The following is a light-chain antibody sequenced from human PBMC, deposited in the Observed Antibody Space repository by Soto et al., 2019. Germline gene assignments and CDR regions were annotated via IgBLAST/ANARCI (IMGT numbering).Light chain of an antibody. CDR2: DAS. Sequence: VLAQSPGTLSLFQGERASLSCRTSQTVSTGFLAWYQQTPGQAPRLLIYDASSRATDIPDRFTGSGSGTDFTLTISRREPEDFAVYYCHQYGYLGTFGQGTKVDIK. J-gene: IGKJ1*01. CDR3: HQYGYLGT. CDR1: QTVSTGF. V-gene: IGKV3-20*01.